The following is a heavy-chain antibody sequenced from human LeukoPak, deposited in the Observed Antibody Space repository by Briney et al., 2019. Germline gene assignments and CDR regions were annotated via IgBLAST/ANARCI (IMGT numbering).Heavy chain of an antibody. Sequence: PSQTLSLTCTVSGGSISSGSYYWSWIRQPAGKGLEWIGRIYTSGSTNYNPSPKSRVTMSVDTSKNQFSLKLSSVTAADTAVYYCARESDFWSADDYWGQGTLGTVSS. CDR3: ARESDFWSADDY. J-gene: IGHJ4*02. CDR1: GGSISSGSYY. D-gene: IGHD3-3*01. CDR2: IYTSGST. V-gene: IGHV4-61*02.